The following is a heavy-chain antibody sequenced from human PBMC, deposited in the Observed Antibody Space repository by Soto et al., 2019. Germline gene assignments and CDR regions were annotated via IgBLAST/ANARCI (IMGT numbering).Heavy chain of an antibody. D-gene: IGHD2-15*01. Sequence: EVQLVESGGGLVQPGRSLRLSCAASGFTFDDYAMHWVRQAPGKGLEWVSGISWNSGSIGYADSVKGRFTISRDNAKNSLYLQMNSLRAEDTALYYCAKEGGCSGGCCYGYWGQGTLVTVSS. CDR3: AKEGGCSGGCCYGY. CDR1: GFTFDDYA. J-gene: IGHJ4*02. CDR2: ISWNSGSI. V-gene: IGHV3-9*01.